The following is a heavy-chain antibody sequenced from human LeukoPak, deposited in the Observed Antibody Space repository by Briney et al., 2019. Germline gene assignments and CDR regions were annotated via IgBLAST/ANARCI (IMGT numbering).Heavy chain of an antibody. Sequence: GGSLRLSCAASGFTVSSNYMSWVRQAPGKGLEWVSAISGSGGSTYYADSVKGRFTISRDNSKNTLYLQMNSLRAEDTAVYYCARERAVAGSHWFDPWGQGTLVTVSS. CDR3: ARERAVAGSHWFDP. V-gene: IGHV3-23*01. J-gene: IGHJ5*02. CDR2: ISGSGGST. D-gene: IGHD6-19*01. CDR1: GFTVSSNY.